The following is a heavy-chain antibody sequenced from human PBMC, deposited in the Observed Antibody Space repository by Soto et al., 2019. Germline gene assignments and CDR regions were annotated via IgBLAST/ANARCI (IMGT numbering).Heavy chain of an antibody. CDR3: ATAPDY. CDR2: MYHSEST. V-gene: IGHV4-59*12. J-gene: IGHJ4*02. CDR1: GGSISSYY. Sequence: SETLSLTCTVSGGSISSYYWSWIRQPPGKGLEWIGYMYHSESTYYNPSLKSRVTISIDRSKNQFSLKLSSVTAADTAVYYCATAPDYWGQGILVTVSS.